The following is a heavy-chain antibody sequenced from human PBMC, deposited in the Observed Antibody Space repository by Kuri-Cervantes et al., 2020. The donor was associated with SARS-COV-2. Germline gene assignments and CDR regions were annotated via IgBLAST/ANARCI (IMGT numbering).Heavy chain of an antibody. V-gene: IGHV3-21*01. CDR1: GFSLSRYT. Sequence: GESLKISCAASGFSLSRYTMNWVRQAPGKALEWVSSISGSGSYIYYADSVKGRFTISKESGENSLYLHMNSLRGDDTAVYYCVRVAGEGPVYYYYMDVWGKGTTVTVSS. CDR3: VRVAGEGPVYYYYMDV. J-gene: IGHJ6*03. CDR2: ISGSGSYI.